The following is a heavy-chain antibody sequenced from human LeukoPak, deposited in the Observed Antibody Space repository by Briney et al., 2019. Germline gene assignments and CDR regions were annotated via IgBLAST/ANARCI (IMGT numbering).Heavy chain of an antibody. CDR1: GGSISSSY. CDR3: ATWGIAVAGTFDY. V-gene: IGHV4-59*08. CDR2: IYYSGST. J-gene: IGHJ4*02. Sequence: PSETLSLTCTVSGGSISSSYWSWIRQPPGKGLEWIGYIYYSGSTNYNPSFKSRVAISVDTSTNQFSLKLSSVTAADTAVYYCATWGIAVAGTFDYWGQGTLVTVST. D-gene: IGHD6-19*01.